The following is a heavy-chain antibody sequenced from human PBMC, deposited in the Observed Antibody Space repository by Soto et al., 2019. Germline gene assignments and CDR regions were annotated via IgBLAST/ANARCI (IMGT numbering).Heavy chain of an antibody. J-gene: IGHJ3*02. CDR3: ARDIRTYAFDI. CDR1: GGSISSYY. Sequence: SETLSLTCTVSGGSISSYYWSWLRQPPGKGLEWIGYIYYSGSTNYNPSLKSRVTISVDTSKNQFSLKLSSVTAADTAVYYCARDIRTYAFDIWGQGTMVTVSS. CDR2: IYYSGST. V-gene: IGHV4-59*01.